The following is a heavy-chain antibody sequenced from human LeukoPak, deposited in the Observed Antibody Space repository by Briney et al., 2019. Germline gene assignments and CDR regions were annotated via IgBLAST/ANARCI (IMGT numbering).Heavy chain of an antibody. D-gene: IGHD3-22*01. V-gene: IGHV1-2*06. CDR2: INPNRGCT. CDR3: ARSHYYDSSGYSSCGY. J-gene: IGHJ4*02. CDR1: GYTFTGYY. Sequence: GASVTVSCKGSGYTFTGYYMHWVRQAPGRGLEWMGRINPNRGCTNYAQKFQGRVTMTRDTSISTAYMELSRLRSDDTAVYYCARSHYYDSSGYSSCGYWGQGTLVTVSS.